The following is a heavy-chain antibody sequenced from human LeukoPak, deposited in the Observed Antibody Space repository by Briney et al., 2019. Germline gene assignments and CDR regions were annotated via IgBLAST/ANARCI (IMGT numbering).Heavy chain of an antibody. Sequence: HPRGSLRLSCAASGFTFSSYAMHWVRQAPGKGLEWVAVISYDGSNKYYADSVKGRFTISRDNSKNTLYLQMNSLRAEDTAVYYCARGAGYYYYYGMDVWGQGTTVTVSS. D-gene: IGHD3-10*01. CDR2: ISYDGSNK. CDR3: ARGAGYYYYYGMDV. CDR1: GFTFSSYA. V-gene: IGHV3-30-3*01. J-gene: IGHJ6*02.